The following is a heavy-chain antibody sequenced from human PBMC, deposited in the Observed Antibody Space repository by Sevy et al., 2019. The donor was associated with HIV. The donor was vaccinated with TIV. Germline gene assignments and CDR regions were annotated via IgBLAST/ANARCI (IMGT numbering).Heavy chain of an antibody. CDR2: ISFSSNYI. CDR3: ARPYGSGSWEAFDI. CDR1: GFTFNSYT. V-gene: IGHV3-21*01. D-gene: IGHD3-10*01. J-gene: IGHJ3*02. Sequence: GGSLRLSCAASGFTFNSYTMNWVRQAPGKGLEWVSSISFSSNYIYYADSVKGRFTTSRDNAQNSLYLQMNRLRAEDTAIYYCARPYGSGSWEAFDIWGQGTMVTVSS.